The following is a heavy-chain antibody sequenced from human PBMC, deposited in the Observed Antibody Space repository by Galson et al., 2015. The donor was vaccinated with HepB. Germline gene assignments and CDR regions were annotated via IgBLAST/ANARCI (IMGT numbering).Heavy chain of an antibody. CDR1: GYIFNNYG. CDR2: IFSRNGNT. D-gene: IGHD6-19*01. Sequence: SCKAPGYIFNNYGISWVRQAPGQGLEWMGWIFSRNGNTDYGQRFQGRVTMTTDTLTNTAYMELRSLRSDDTAMYYCARARYSSSPPDVWGQGSLVTVSS. V-gene: IGHV1-18*01. J-gene: IGHJ4*02. CDR3: ARARYSSSPPDV.